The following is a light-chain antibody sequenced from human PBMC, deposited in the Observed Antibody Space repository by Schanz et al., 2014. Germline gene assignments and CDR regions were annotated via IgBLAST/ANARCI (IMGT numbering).Light chain of an antibody. CDR1: QDISNY. Sequence: DIQMTQSPSAMSASVGDRVTITCRASQDISNYFAWFQQRPGKVPQRLIYAASTLESGVPFRFSGSGSGTEFALTISGLQPEDFATYYCLQHNSYPPAFGGGTKVEIK. J-gene: IGKJ4*01. CDR3: LQHNSYPPA. V-gene: IGKV1-17*03. CDR2: AAS.